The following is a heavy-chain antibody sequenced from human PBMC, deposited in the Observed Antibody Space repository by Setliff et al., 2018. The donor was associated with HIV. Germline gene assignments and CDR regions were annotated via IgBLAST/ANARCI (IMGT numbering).Heavy chain of an antibody. CDR3: ARQGFVPLGAHQFDY. D-gene: IGHD3-16*01. CDR2: ISPYDGAR. V-gene: IGHV1-2*02. Sequence: ASVKVSCKASGYTFTDYFIHWVRQAPGQGLEWMGWISPYDGARRVSQTFRGRVTMTTDTSVNTAYVELTGLTSADTAVYYCARQGFVPLGAHQFDYWGPGTLVTVSS. J-gene: IGHJ4*02. CDR1: GYTFTDYF.